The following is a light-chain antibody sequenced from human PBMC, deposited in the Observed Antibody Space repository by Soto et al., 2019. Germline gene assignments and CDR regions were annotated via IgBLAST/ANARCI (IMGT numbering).Light chain of an antibody. V-gene: IGLV2-14*01. CDR2: EVS. CDR1: SSDVGGYNY. J-gene: IGLJ2*01. CDR3: SSYTSSSTYVV. Sequence: QSVLTQPASVSGSHGQSITISCTGTSSDVGGYNYVSWYQQHPGKAPKLMIYEVSNRPSGVSNRFSGSKSGNTASLTISGLHAEDEADYYCSSYTSSSTYVVFGGGTKLTVL.